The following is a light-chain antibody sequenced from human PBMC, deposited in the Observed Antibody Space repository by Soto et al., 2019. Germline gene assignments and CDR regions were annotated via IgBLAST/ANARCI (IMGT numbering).Light chain of an antibody. CDR3: VLLYGGAWV. V-gene: IGLV7-43*01. J-gene: IGLJ3*02. CDR1: TGAVTSDYY. CDR2: RTS. Sequence: QAVVTQEPSLTVSPGGTVTLTCALTTGAVTSDYYPNWFQRKPGQALRTMIYRTSNKHSWTPARFSGSLLGGKAALTLSGVQPEDEADYYCVLLYGGAWVFGGGTKLTVL.